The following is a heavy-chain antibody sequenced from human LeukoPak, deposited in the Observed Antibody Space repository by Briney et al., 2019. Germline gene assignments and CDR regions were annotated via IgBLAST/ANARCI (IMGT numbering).Heavy chain of an antibody. V-gene: IGHV3-21*06. D-gene: IGHD2-15*01. J-gene: IGHJ6*01. CDR1: GFTFSTYN. Sequence: KSGGSLRLSCAASGFTFSTYNMNWVRQAPGKGLEWVSSITSGGGYTYYADSVKGRFTTSRDNAKNSLSLRLDSLRAEDTAVYYCARLLPLQGGDVWGQGTTVTVSS. CDR2: ITSGGGYT. CDR3: ARLLPLQGGDV.